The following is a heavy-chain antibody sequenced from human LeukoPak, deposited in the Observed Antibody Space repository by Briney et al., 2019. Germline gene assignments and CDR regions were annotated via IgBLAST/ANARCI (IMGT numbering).Heavy chain of an antibody. V-gene: IGHV3-30-3*02. CDR3: AKSGDQVTVTELDY. D-gene: IGHD4-17*01. CDR2: ISYDGSNE. Sequence: GRSLRLSCAASGFTFSGYAMHWVRQAPGKGLEWVAVISYDGSNEYYADSVKGRFTISRDNSKNTLYLEMNSLRAEDTALFYCAKSGDQVTVTELDYWGQGTLVTVSS. CDR1: GFTFSGYA. J-gene: IGHJ4*02.